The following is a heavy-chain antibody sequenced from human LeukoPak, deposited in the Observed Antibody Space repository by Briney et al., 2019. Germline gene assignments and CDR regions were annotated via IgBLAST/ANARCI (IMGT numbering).Heavy chain of an antibody. CDR3: ARGRYCSADICSGGDAFDI. J-gene: IGHJ3*02. CDR2: IYTRGST. D-gene: IGHD2-15*01. V-gene: IGHV4-4*07. Sequence: SETLSLTCGVSGGSFSGYYWSWIRQPAGKGLEWIGRIYTRGSTNYNPSLKSRVTMSVDTSKNQFSLKLSSVTAADTAVYYCARGRYCSADICSGGDAFDIWGQGTMVSVSS. CDR1: GGSFSGYY.